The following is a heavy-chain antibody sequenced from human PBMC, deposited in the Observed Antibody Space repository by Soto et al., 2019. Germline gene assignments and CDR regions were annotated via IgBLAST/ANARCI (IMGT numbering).Heavy chain of an antibody. CDR3: SRDVSCSGGSCYPNDWFDP. Sequence: QVQLQQSGPGLVKPSETLSLTCSVSAGSMRNYYWSWIRQPPGKGLEWIVNVDDSGTTKYNPSLRRRVTISVDTSTNQFSLKLSSVIAADTAVYYCSRDVSCSGGSCYPNDWFDPWGQGTLVTVSS. V-gene: IGHV4-59*01. J-gene: IGHJ5*02. D-gene: IGHD2-15*01. CDR1: AGSMRNYY. CDR2: VDDSGTT.